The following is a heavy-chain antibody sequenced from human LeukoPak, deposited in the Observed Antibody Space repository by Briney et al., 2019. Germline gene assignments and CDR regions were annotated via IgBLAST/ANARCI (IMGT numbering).Heavy chain of an antibody. CDR1: GFTFSTST. Sequence: GGSLRLSCAASGFTFSTSTMSWFRQAPGKGLEWVSSISSSSNHIYYADSVKGRFPISRDNAKNSLYLQMNSLRAEDTAVYYCARIPNSANFPNWFDPWGQGTLVTVSS. CDR2: ISSSSNHI. V-gene: IGHV3-21*01. D-gene: IGHD4/OR15-4a*01. CDR3: ARIPNSANFPNWFDP. J-gene: IGHJ5*02.